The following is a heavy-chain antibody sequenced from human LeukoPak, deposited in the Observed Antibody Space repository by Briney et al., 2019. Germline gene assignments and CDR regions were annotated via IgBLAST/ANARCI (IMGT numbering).Heavy chain of an antibody. CDR1: GGAIGSSTYY. V-gene: IGHV4-39*01. D-gene: IGHD3-22*01. CDR3: ARHLSVGGYYSQPQYTWFDP. J-gene: IGHJ5*02. Sequence: PSETLSLTCTVSGGAIGSSTYYWGWIRQPPGKGLEWIGSTYYSGSTYYNSSLKSRVTISVDTSKNQFSLKLSSVTAADTAVYYCARHLSVGGYYSQPQYTWFDPWGQGTLVTVSS. CDR2: TYYSGST.